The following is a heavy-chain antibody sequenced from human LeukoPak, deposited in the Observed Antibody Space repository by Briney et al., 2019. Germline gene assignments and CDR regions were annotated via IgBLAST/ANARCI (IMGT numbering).Heavy chain of an antibody. CDR2: ISGSGGST. J-gene: IGHJ3*02. V-gene: IGHV3-23*01. CDR3: AKGRLRWVQFSAFDI. CDR1: GLTFSSYA. D-gene: IGHD1-1*01. Sequence: GGSLRLSCAASGLTFSSYAMSWVRQAPGKGLEWVSAISGSGGSTYYADSVKGRFTISRDNSKNTLYLQMNSLRAEDNAVYYCAKGRLRWVQFSAFDIWGQGTMVTVSS.